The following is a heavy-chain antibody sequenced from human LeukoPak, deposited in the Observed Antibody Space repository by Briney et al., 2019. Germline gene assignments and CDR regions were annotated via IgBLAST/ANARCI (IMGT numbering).Heavy chain of an antibody. CDR2: IFPSGGEI. D-gene: IGHD5-18*01. Sequence: PGGSLRLSCAASGFTFSTFAMLWVRQPPGKGLEWVSSIFPSGGEIHYADSVRGRFTISRDNSKSILSLQMDSLRAEDTAIYYCATYRRVLLPFESWGQGTLVTVSS. CDR3: ATYRRVLLPFES. V-gene: IGHV3-23*01. CDR1: GFTFSTFA. J-gene: IGHJ4*02.